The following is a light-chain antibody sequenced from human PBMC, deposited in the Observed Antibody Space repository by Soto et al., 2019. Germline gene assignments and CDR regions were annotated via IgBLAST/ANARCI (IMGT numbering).Light chain of an antibody. J-gene: IGKJ1*01. V-gene: IGKV1-33*01. CDR3: QQYGPSPWT. CDR1: QDINKN. CDR2: DAS. Sequence: DIQMTQSPSSLSASVGDRVTITCQASQDINKNLIWYQQKPGKAPKLLIYDASDLETGVPSRFSGSGSGTGFTFTISSLQPEDFATYYCQQYGPSPWTFGQGTKVEVK.